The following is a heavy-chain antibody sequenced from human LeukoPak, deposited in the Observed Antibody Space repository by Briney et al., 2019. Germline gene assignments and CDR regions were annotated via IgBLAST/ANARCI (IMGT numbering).Heavy chain of an antibody. J-gene: IGHJ4*02. V-gene: IGHV4-59*08. CDR3: ARAYCGGDCSFDY. D-gene: IGHD2-21*02. Sequence: SETLSLTCTVSGGSISSYYWSWIRQPPGKGLEWIGYIYYSGSTNYNPSLKGRVTISVDTSKNQFSLKLSSVTAADTAVYYCARAYCGGDCSFDYWGQGTLVTVSS. CDR1: GGSISSYY. CDR2: IYYSGST.